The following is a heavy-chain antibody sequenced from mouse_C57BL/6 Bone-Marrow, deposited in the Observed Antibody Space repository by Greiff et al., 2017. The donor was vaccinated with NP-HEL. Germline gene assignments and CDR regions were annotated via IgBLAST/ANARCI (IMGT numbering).Heavy chain of an antibody. CDR1: GFTFSNYW. J-gene: IGHJ3*01. V-gene: IGHV6-3*01. D-gene: IGHD1-1*01. CDR2: IRLKSDNYAT. CDR3: TLIPYYYGSSPAWFAY. Sequence: EVMLVESGGGLVQPGGSMKLSCVASGFTFSNYWMNWVRQSPEKGLEWVAQIRLKSDNYATHYAESVKGRFTISRDDSKSSVYLQMNNLRAEDTGIYYCTLIPYYYGSSPAWFAYWGQGTLVTVSA.